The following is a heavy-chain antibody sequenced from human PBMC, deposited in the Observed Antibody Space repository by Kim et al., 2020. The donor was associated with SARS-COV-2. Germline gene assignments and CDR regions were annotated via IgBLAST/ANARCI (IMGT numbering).Heavy chain of an antibody. CDR2: IYAGNGNT. CDR1: GYTFTSYV. CDR3: AGDHRSCSSTTCYGEAIDD. Sequence: ASVKVSCKASGYTFTSYVMHWVRQAPGQRLEWMGWIYAGNGNTKYSQKFQGRVTITRDTSVSTAYMALSSLRSEDTAVYSYAGDHRSCSSTTCYGEAIDDWGQGTLVTVSS. D-gene: IGHD2-2*01. J-gene: IGHJ4*01. V-gene: IGHV1-3*01.